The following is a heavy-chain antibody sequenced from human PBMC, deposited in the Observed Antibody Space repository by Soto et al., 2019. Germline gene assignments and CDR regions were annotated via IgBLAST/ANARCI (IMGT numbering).Heavy chain of an antibody. CDR3: ATDPALSTGYTRKQGTSVDY. J-gene: IGHJ4*02. CDR2: ISYDGNNK. D-gene: IGHD6-13*01. CDR1: GFTYSTYT. Sequence: QVQLVESGGGVVQPGRSLRLSCAASGFTYSTYTMHWVRQAPGKGLEWVAVISYDGNNKSYADSVKGRFTISSNSTKQAPYRPRHRLTPEDTAMYSWATDPALSTGYTRKQGTSVDYRRQGALVTVS. V-gene: IGHV3-30*03.